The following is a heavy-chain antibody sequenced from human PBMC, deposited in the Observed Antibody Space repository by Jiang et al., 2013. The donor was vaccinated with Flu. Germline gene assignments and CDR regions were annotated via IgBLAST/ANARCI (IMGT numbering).Heavy chain of an antibody. J-gene: IGHJ4*02. V-gene: IGHV1-18*01. D-gene: IGHD3-22*01. CDR2: ISAYNGNT. CDR3: ARARGSYYYDSSGYYLG. CDR1: GYTFTSYG. Sequence: SGAEVKKPGASVTVSCKASGYTFTSYGISWVRQAPGQGLEWMGWISAYNGNTNYAQKLQGRVTMTTDTSTSTAYMELRSLRSDDTAVYYCARARGSYYYDSSGYYLGWGQGTLVTVSS.